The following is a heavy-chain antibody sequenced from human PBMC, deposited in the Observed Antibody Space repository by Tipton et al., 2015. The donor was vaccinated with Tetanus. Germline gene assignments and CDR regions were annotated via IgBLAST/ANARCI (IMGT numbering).Heavy chain of an antibody. CDR1: GGSINPYY. J-gene: IGHJ5*02. CDR2: VYSSGST. D-gene: IGHD1-26*01. V-gene: IGHV4-59*01. CDR3: ARDHRLSASYAGWFDP. Sequence: TLSLTCTVSGGSINPYYWSWIRQPPGKGLEWIGNVYSSGSTYHNPSLKGRVTISVDTSTTQFSLRLNSVTAADTAIYYCARDHRLSASYAGWFDPWGQGTLVTVSS.